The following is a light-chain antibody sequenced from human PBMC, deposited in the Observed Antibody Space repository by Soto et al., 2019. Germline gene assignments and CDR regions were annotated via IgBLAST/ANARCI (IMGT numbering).Light chain of an antibody. V-gene: IGKV1-27*01. Sequence: DIQMTQSPSSLSASVGDRVTITCRASQGISNYLVWYQQKPGKVPKLLIYGASTLQSGVPSRFSGSGSGTDFTLTIISLQPEDVATYYCQKYISAPFTFGPGTSVAIK. CDR1: QGISNY. CDR2: GAS. J-gene: IGKJ3*01. CDR3: QKYISAPFT.